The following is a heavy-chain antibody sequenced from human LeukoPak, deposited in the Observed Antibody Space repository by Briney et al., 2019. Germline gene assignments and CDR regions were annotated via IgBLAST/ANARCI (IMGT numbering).Heavy chain of an antibody. D-gene: IGHD2-2*01. V-gene: IGHV4-34*01. J-gene: IGHJ4*02. Sequence: SETLSLTCTVSGGSISSYYWSWIRQPPGKGLEWIGGINHSGSPNYIPSLKNRVTISLDTSKNQFSLRLTSVTAADTAVYYCARVASSHWYFSRAKYYFDYWGQGTLATVSS. CDR3: ARVASSHWYFSRAKYYFDY. CDR1: GGSISSYY. CDR2: INHSGSP.